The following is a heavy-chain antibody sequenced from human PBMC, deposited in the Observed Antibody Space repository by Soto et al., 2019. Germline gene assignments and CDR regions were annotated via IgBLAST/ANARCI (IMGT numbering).Heavy chain of an antibody. CDR2: INHSGST. CDR1: GGSFSGYY. Sequence: PSETLSLTCAVYGGSFSGYYWSWIRQPPGKGLEWIGEINHSGSTNYNPSLKSRVTISVDTSKNQFSLKLSSVTAADTAVYYCARYSGYDPNWFDPWGQGTLVTVSS. V-gene: IGHV4-34*01. J-gene: IGHJ5*02. CDR3: ARYSGYDPNWFDP. D-gene: IGHD5-12*01.